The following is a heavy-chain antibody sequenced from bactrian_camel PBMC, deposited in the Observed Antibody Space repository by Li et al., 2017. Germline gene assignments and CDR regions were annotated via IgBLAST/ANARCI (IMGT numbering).Heavy chain of an antibody. J-gene: IGHJ6*01. V-gene: IGHV3S54*01. Sequence: HVQLVESGGGSVQAGGSLSLSCAASRYIYHTNCMGWLRQAPGEEREAIATLFTGGGVTHYADSNKGRFTISQDDANNTIYLHLNNLKPEDTAMYYCAARTRGGTWCGLFTSMYFSWGQGTQVTVS. CDR1: RYIYHTNC. CDR3: AARTRGGTWCGLFTSMYFS. CDR2: LFTGGGVT. D-gene: IGHD2*01.